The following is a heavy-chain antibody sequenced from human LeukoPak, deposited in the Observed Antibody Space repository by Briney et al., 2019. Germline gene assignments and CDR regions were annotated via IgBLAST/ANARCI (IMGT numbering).Heavy chain of an antibody. Sequence: GGSLRLSCAASGFTFSSYAMSWVRQAPGKGLEWVSAISGSGGSTYYADSVKGRFAISRDNSKNTLYLQMNSLRAEDTAVYYCAKDLPTLVTMVLLYFDYWGLGTLVAVSS. CDR3: AKDLPTLVTMVLLYFDY. CDR1: GFTFSSYA. V-gene: IGHV3-23*01. D-gene: IGHD3-10*01. CDR2: ISGSGGST. J-gene: IGHJ4*02.